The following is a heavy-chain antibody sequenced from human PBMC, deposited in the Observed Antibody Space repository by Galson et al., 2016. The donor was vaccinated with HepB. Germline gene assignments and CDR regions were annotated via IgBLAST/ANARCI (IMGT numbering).Heavy chain of an antibody. D-gene: IGHD6-13*01. J-gene: IGHJ4*02. CDR3: TRADQVYSSSWPPLIDY. CDR1: GFTFGDYG. Sequence: SLRLSCAASGFTFGDYGMSWVRQAPGKGLEWVSFIRNKAYGGTAEYAASVKGRFTISRDDSQSIASLQMNSLKTEDTAVYYCTRADQVYSSSWPPLIDYWGQGTLVTVSS. V-gene: IGHV3-49*04. CDR2: IRNKAYGGTA.